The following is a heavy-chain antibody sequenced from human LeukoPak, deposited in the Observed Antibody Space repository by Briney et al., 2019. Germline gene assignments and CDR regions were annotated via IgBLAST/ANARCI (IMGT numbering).Heavy chain of an antibody. D-gene: IGHD1-26*01. CDR3: ARGGKYRRYLDY. Sequence: GGSLRLSCAASGFTVSSNYMSWVRQAPGKGLEGVSVIYSGGSTYYADSAKGRFTISRDNSKNTLYLQMNSLRAEDTAVYYCARGGKYRRYLDYWGQGTLVTVSS. CDR1: GFTVSSNY. V-gene: IGHV3-53*01. CDR2: IYSGGST. J-gene: IGHJ4*02.